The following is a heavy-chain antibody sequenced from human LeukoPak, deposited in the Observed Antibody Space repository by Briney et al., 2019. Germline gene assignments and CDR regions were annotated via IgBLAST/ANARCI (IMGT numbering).Heavy chain of an antibody. CDR1: VGSISTYY. CDR3: ARSERYNSGWYFYFDY. J-gene: IGHJ4*02. CDR2: IYYSGST. D-gene: IGHD6-19*01. V-gene: IGHV4-59*01. Sequence: SETLSLTCTVSVGSISTYYWSWIRQPPGKGQEWIGYIYYSGSTNYNPSLKSRVTISVDTSKNQFSLNLSSVTAADTAVYYCARSERYNSGWYFYFDYWGQGTLVTVSS.